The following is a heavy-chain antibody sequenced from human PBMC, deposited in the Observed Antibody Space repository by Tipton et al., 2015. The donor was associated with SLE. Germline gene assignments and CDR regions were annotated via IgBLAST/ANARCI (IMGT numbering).Heavy chain of an antibody. Sequence: TLSLSCTVSGGSISSHYWSWIRQPPGKGLEWIGYIYYSGSTNYNPSLKSRVTISVDTSKNQFSLKLNSVTAADTAVYYCARDGDYYDSSGYFFDAFDIWGQGTMVTVSS. V-gene: IGHV4-59*11. J-gene: IGHJ3*02. CDR1: GGSISSHY. CDR2: IYYSGST. D-gene: IGHD3-22*01. CDR3: ARDGDYYDSSGYFFDAFDI.